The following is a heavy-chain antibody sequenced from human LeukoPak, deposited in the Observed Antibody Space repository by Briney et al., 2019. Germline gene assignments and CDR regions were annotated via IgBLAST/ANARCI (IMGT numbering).Heavy chain of an antibody. V-gene: IGHV4-59*08. CDR2: IYYSGSI. CDR3: ARSVTGRFDY. CDR1: GGSISSYY. Sequence: PSETLSLTCTVSGGSISSYYWSWIRQPPGKGLEWIGYIYYSGSINYNPSLKSRVTISVDTSKNQFSLKLSSVTAADTAVYYCARSVTGRFDYWGQGTLVTVSS. D-gene: IGHD1-20*01. J-gene: IGHJ4*02.